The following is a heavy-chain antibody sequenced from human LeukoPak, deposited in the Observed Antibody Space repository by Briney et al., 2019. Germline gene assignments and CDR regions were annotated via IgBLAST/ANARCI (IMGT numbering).Heavy chain of an antibody. D-gene: IGHD5-12*01. V-gene: IGHV3-15*01. CDR3: ATSSSGHDFLFDY. J-gene: IGHJ4*02. CDR1: GFTFNIAW. CDR2: IKSETDGGTT. Sequence: GGSLRLSCAASGFTFNIAWMSWVRQAPGKGLEWVGPIKSETDGGTTDYAAPVKSRFTISRDDSRNTLYLQMNSLNSEDSAMYYCATSSSGHDFLFDYWGQGTLVTVSS.